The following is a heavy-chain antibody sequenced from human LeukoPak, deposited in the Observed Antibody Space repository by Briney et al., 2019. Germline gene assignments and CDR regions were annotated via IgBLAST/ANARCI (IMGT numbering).Heavy chain of an antibody. CDR2: IWYDGSNK. CDR1: GFTFSSYA. J-gene: IGHJ4*02. V-gene: IGHV3-33*06. D-gene: IGHD3-22*01. Sequence: GGSLRLTCAASGFTFSSYAMHWVRQAPGKGLEWVAVIWYDGSNKYYADSVKGRSTISRDNSKNTLYLQMNSLRADDTAVYYCAKVTDSSGYFPSDYWGRGTLVTVSS. CDR3: AKVTDSSGYFPSDY.